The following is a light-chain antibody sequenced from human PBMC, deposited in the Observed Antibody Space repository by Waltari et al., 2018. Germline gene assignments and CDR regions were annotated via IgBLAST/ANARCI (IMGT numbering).Light chain of an antibody. Sequence: VFTQPPSVSASPGQTVTISCTRNRGSIDSDYVQWCQQRPGDAPTTVIYKDNQRPSGVPDRFSGSVDSSSNSASLAISGLKSEDEADYYFLSADDKYNWVFGGGTRLTVL. CDR2: KDN. V-gene: IGLV6-57*03. CDR3: LSADDKYNWV. J-gene: IGLJ3*02. CDR1: RGSIDSDY.